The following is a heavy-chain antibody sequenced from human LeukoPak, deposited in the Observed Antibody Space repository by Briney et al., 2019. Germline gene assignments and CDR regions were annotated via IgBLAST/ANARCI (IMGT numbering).Heavy chain of an antibody. CDR1: GGSISSSSYY. Sequence: SETLSLTCTVSGGSISSSSYYWGWIRQPPGKGLEWIVSIYYSGSTYYNPSLKSRVTISVDTSKNQFSLKLSSVTAADTAVYYCARIERSSSRDPKGGFDPSGQGTLVTVSS. CDR2: IYYSGST. J-gene: IGHJ5*02. D-gene: IGHD6-13*01. CDR3: ARIERSSSRDPKGGFDP. V-gene: IGHV4-39*01.